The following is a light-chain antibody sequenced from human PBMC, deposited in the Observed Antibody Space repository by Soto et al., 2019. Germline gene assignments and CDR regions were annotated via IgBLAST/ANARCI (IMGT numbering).Light chain of an antibody. CDR3: QQYENLRLHT. V-gene: IGKV1-33*01. J-gene: IGKJ2*01. CDR2: DAS. CDR1: ADSSNY. Sequence: DIQMTQSPSSLSASVGERVTITCRANADSSNYLNWYQQKPGRAPKLLIYDASTLETGVTSRFSGSGSGTHFTFTISSPQPEDVGTYDCQQYENLRLHTFGPGTKL.